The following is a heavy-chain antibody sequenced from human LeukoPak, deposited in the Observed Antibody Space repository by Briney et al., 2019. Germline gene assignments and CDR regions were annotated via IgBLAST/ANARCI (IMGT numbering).Heavy chain of an antibody. D-gene: IGHD3-22*01. CDR3: AKDRQRTSYYYDSSGYSRDAFDI. CDR2: ISGSGGST. J-gene: IGHJ3*02. Sequence: PGGSLRLSCAASGFTFSSYAMSWVRQAPGKGLEWVSAISGSGGSTYYADSVKGRFTISRDNSKNTLYLQMNSLRAEDTAVYYCAKDRQRTSYYYDSSGYSRDAFDIWGLGTMVTLSS. CDR1: GFTFSSYA. V-gene: IGHV3-23*01.